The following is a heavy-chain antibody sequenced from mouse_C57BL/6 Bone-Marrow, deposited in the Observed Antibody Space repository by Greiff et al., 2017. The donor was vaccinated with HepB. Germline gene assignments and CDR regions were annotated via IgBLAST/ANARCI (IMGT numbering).Heavy chain of an antibody. Sequence: EVQLKESGPELVKPGDSVKISCKASGYSFTGYFMNWVMQSHGKSLEWIGRINPYNGDTFYNQKFKGKATLTVDKSSSTAHMELRSLTSEDSAVYYCARGDSWYFDVWGTGTTVTVSS. CDR2: INPYNGDT. CDR3: ARGDSWYFDV. J-gene: IGHJ1*03. D-gene: IGHD2-13*01. V-gene: IGHV1-20*01. CDR1: GYSFTGYF.